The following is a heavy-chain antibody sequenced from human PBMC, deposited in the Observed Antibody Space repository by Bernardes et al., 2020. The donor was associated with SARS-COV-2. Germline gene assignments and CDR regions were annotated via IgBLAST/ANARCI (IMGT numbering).Heavy chain of an antibody. V-gene: IGHV3-30-3*01. CDR2: ISNDRSIK. D-gene: IGHD1-7*01. J-gene: IGHJ4*02. CDR3: TRGLELELITWFDY. Sequence: GGSLRLSCTASGFTFSSSAMHWVRQAPGKGPERVAVISNDRSIKYYTESVKGRFTISRDNSKNTLYLLMNSLRTDDTAVYYGTRGLELELITWFDYWGQGTLVTVSS. CDR1: GFTFSSSA.